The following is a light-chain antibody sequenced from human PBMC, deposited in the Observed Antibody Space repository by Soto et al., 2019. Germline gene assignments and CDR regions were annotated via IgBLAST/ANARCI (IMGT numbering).Light chain of an antibody. Sequence: DIQMTQSPSTLSASVGDRLTITFRASQTISSWLAWYQQKPGKAPKLLIYAASTLQSGVPSRFSGSGSGTDFTLTISSLQPEDFATYYCQQLNSYLTFGGGTKVDIK. V-gene: IGKV1-9*01. CDR1: QTISSW. CDR3: QQLNSYLT. CDR2: AAS. J-gene: IGKJ4*01.